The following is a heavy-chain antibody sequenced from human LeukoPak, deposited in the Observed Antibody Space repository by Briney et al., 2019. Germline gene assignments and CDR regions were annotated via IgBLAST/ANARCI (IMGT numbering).Heavy chain of an antibody. J-gene: IGHJ4*02. CDR3: ARGWYSTGWYHFFDS. D-gene: IGHD6-19*01. CDR1: GFTLTGYS. CDR2: ISESGNYI. Sequence: GGSLSLSCAASGFTLTGYSMHWVRQAPGKGLEWVSSISESGNYIYDADSVKGRFTVSRDNAKNSLYLQMNSLRAEDTAVYYCARGWYSTGWYHFFDSWGQGAPVAVSS. V-gene: IGHV3-21*01.